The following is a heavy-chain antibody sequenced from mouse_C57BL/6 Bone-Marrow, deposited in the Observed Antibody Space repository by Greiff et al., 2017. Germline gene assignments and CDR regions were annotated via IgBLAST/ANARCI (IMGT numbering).Heavy chain of an antibody. CDR2: IYPGSGST. J-gene: IGHJ1*03. D-gene: IGHD2-14*01. CDR1: GYTFTSYW. V-gene: IGHV1-55*01. CDR3: ARPDYRNYWDCDV. Sequence: QVQLQQPGAELVKPGASVKLSCKASGYTFTSYWITWVKQRPGQGLEWIGDIYPGSGSTNYNEKFKSKATLTVDTSSSTAYMQLSSLTSEDSAVYCGARPDYRNYWDCDVWGTGTTVTVSS.